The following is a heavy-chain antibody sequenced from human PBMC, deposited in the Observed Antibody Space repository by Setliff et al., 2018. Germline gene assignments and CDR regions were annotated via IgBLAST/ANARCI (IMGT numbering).Heavy chain of an antibody. Sequence: GASVKVSCKASGYTFTSYYMHWVRQAPGQGLEWMGIINPSGGFTSYAQRFQGRVKMTRDTSTNTVYMQLNSLRFEDRAVYYCARENTAKNFWGEESDYWGQGTLVTVSS. CDR3: ARENTAKNFWGEESDY. CDR1: GYTFTSYY. CDR2: INPSGGFT. J-gene: IGHJ4*02. V-gene: IGHV1-46*01. D-gene: IGHD3-3*01.